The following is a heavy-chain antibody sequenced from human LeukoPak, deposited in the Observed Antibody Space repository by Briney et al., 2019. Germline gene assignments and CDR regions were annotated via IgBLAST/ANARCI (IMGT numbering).Heavy chain of an antibody. Sequence: SETLSLTCAVYGGSFSGYYWSWIRQPPGKGLEWIGEINHSGSTNYNPSLKSRVTVSVDTSKNQFSLKLSSVTAADTAVYYCARGVSFQGYYYYYGMDVWGQGTTVTVSS. CDR1: GGSFSGYY. D-gene: IGHD3-16*01. V-gene: IGHV4-34*01. J-gene: IGHJ6*02. CDR3: ARGVSFQGYYYYYGMDV. CDR2: INHSGST.